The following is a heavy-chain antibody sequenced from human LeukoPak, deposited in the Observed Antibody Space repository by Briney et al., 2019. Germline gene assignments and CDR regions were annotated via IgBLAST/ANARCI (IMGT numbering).Heavy chain of an antibody. V-gene: IGHV1-69*13. CDR1: GGTFSSYA. J-gene: IGHJ4*02. CDR2: IIPIFGTA. D-gene: IGHD5-18*01. CDR3: ARIAGYSYGGTIDY. Sequence: SVKVSCKASGGTFSSYAISWVRQAPGQGLEWMGGIIPIFGTANYAQKFQGRVAITADESTSTAYMELSSLRSEDTAVYYCARIAGYSYGGTIDYWGQGTLVTVSS.